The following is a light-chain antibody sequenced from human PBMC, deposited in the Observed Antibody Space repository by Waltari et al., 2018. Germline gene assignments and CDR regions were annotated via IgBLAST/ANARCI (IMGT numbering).Light chain of an antibody. V-gene: IGLV2-8*01. J-gene: IGLJ2*01. Sequence: QSALTQPPSASGSPGQSVTIPCTGPSRAVGGYNYVSWYQQHPGKAPKLMIYEVSKRPSGVPDRFSASKSGNTASLTVSGLQAEDEADYYCNSYAGSNIYVFGGGTKLTVL. CDR3: NSYAGSNIYV. CDR1: SRAVGGYNY. CDR2: EVS.